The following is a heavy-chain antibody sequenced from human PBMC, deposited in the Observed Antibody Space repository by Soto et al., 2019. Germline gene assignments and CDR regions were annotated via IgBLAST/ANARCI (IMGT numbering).Heavy chain of an antibody. V-gene: IGHV3-48*01. Sequence: PGXSRRLSGAASGFTFSTYAMNWVRQAPVKGLEWVSYISSSSSTIYYADSVKGRFTISRDNAKNSLYLQMNSLRAEDTSVYYCARHPERIAQIGWFDPWGQGTLVTVSS. CDR1: GFTFSTYA. D-gene: IGHD6-13*01. CDR2: ISSSSSTI. CDR3: ARHPERIAQIGWFDP. J-gene: IGHJ5*02.